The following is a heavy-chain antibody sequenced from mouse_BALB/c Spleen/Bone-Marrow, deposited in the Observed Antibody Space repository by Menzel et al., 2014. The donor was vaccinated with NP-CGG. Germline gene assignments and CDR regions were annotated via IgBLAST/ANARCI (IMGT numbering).Heavy chain of an antibody. J-gene: IGHJ4*01. CDR3: TRHGEVRRFYYALDY. CDR2: ISNGGGST. V-gene: IGHV5-12-2*01. D-gene: IGHD2-14*01. CDR1: GFTFSSYS. Sequence: EVKLVESGGGLVQPGGSLKLSCTASGFTFSSYSMSWVRQTPEKRLGWVAYISNGGGSTYYPDAVKGRFTISRDNAKNSLYLQMSSLKSEDTAMYYCTRHGEVRRFYYALDYWGQGTSVTVSS.